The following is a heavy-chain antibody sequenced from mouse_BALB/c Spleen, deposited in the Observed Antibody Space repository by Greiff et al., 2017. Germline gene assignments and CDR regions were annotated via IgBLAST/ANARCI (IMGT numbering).Heavy chain of an antibody. Sequence: QVQLQQSGPELVRPGVSVKISCKGSGYTFTDYAMHWVKQSHAKSLEWIGVISTYSGNINYNQKFKGKATMTVDKSSSTAYMELARLTSEDSAIYYCARDYRYYFDYWGQGTTLTVSS. J-gene: IGHJ2*01. V-gene: IGHV1-67*01. D-gene: IGHD2-14*01. CDR3: ARDYRYYFDY. CDR1: GYTFTDYA. CDR2: ISTYSGNI.